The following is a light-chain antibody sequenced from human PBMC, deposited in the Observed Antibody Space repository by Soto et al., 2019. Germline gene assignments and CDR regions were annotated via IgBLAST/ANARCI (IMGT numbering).Light chain of an antibody. CDR3: LQKGIHPLT. CDR2: SAS. Sequence: IQMTQSPSSLSASVGDRVTITCRASQGVRDDVGWYQQKPGKAPKLLIYSASTLQSGVPSRFSGIGFGTDFTLTLTGLHLKVFASFSCLQKGIHPLTSGGGTKV. CDR1: QGVRDD. V-gene: IGKV1-6*01. J-gene: IGKJ4*01.